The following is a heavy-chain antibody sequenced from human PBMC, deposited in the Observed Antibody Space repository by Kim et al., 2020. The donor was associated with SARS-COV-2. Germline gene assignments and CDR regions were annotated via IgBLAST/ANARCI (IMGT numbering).Heavy chain of an antibody. CDR3: VKGGSDY. Sequence: QDGSAKYYVDSVKGRFTLPRDNAKKSLYLQMNSLRVEDTAVYYCVKGGSDYWGQGTLVTVSS. J-gene: IGHJ4*01. D-gene: IGHD5-12*01. V-gene: IGHV3-7*03. CDR2: QDGSAK.